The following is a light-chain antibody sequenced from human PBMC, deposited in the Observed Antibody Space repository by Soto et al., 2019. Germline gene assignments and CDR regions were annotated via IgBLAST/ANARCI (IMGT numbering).Light chain of an antibody. V-gene: IGLV2-11*01. CDR2: DVT. CDR1: NSDVGGYDY. J-gene: IGLJ1*01. CDR3: SSYAGTYSYV. Sequence: QSALTQPRSVSGPPGQSVAISCTGTNSDVGGYDYVSWYQQHPGKAPKLMVYDVTKRPSGVPDRFSGSKSGNTASLTISGLQSEDEADYYCSSYAGTYSYVFGTGTKVTVL.